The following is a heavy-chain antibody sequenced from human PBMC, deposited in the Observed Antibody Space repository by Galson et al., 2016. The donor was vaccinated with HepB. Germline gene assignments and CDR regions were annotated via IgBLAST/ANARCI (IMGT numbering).Heavy chain of an antibody. CDR2: ISSDGSDK. D-gene: IGHD6-13*01. CDR1: GFTFSCCG. J-gene: IGHJ6*02. V-gene: IGHV3-30*18. CDR3: AEGWRYSYGMDV. Sequence: SLRLSCAASGFTFSCCGMHWVRQAPGKGLEWVAVISSDGSDKKYGDSVKGRFTISRDNSKNTLYLEMNSLRAEDTAVYYCAEGWRYSYGMDVWAKGPRSPS.